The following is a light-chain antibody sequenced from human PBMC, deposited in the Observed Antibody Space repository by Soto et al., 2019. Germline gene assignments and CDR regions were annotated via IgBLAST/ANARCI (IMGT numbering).Light chain of an antibody. CDR1: SSDVGGYDY. J-gene: IGLJ1*01. CDR2: DVS. CDR3: SSYTSSSLYV. V-gene: IGLV2-14*03. Sequence: QSALTQPASVSGSPGQSVTISCTGTSSDVGGYDYVSWYQHHPGKAPKLMIYDVSNRPSGVSNRFSGSKSGNPASLTISGLQAEDEADYYFSSYTSSSLYVLGTGTKLTVL.